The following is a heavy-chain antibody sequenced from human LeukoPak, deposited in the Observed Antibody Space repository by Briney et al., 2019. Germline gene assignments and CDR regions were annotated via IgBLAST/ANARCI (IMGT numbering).Heavy chain of an antibody. CDR2: IYYSGST. D-gene: IGHD3-22*01. Sequence: SETLSLTCTVSGGSISSYYWSWIRQPPGKGLEWSGYIYYSGSTNYNPSLKSRVTISVDTSKNQFSLKLSSVTAADTAVYYCARLEAVDSSGYYYGTNDAFDIWGQGTMVTVSS. CDR3: ARLEAVDSSGYYYGTNDAFDI. V-gene: IGHV4-59*08. CDR1: GGSISSYY. J-gene: IGHJ3*02.